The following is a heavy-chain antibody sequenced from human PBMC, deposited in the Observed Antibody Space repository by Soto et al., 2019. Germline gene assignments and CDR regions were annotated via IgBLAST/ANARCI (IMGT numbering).Heavy chain of an antibody. D-gene: IGHD2-15*01. J-gene: IGHJ6*02. CDR3: ARNSRYCSGGSCHSGTYYYGMDV. CDR1: GYSFTSYW. CDR2: IYPGDSDT. Sequence: GESLKISCKGSGYSFTSYWIGWVRQMPGKGLEWMGIIYPGDSDTRYSPSFQGQVTISADKSISTAYLQWSSLKASDTAMYYCARNSRYCSGGSCHSGTYYYGMDVWGQGTTVTVSS. V-gene: IGHV5-51*01.